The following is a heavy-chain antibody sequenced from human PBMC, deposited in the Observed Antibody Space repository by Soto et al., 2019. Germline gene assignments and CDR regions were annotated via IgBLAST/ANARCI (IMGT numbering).Heavy chain of an antibody. CDR1: GGSISSYY. CDR2: IYYGGST. Sequence: SETLSLTCTVSGGSISSYYWSWIRQPPGKGLEWIGYIYYGGSTNYNPSLKSRVTISVDTSKNQFSLKLSSVTAADTAVYYCATPNPLNYYGLGAFDIWGQGTMVTVSS. V-gene: IGHV4-59*01. CDR3: ATPNPLNYYGLGAFDI. D-gene: IGHD3-10*01. J-gene: IGHJ3*02.